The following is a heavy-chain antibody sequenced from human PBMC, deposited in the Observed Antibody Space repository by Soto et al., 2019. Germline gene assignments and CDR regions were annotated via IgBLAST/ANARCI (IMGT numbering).Heavy chain of an antibody. CDR3: AKGSDIVVVVAAFS. CDR2: ISGSGGST. D-gene: IGHD2-15*01. V-gene: IGHV3-23*01. Sequence: PGGSLRLSCVASGFSITSFAMSWVRQAPGKGLEWVSAISGSGGSTYYADSVKGRFTISRDNSKNTLYLQMNSLRAEDTAVYYCAKGSDIVVVVAAFSWGQGTLVTVSS. CDR1: GFSITSFA. J-gene: IGHJ4*02.